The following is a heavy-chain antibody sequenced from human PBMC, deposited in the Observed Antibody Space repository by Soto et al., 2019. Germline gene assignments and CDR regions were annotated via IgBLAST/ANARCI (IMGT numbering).Heavy chain of an antibody. D-gene: IGHD2-21*02. Sequence: QVQLVQSGAEVKKPGASVKVSCKASGYTFTSYGISWVRQAPGQGLEWMGWISAYNGNTNYAHKLRGRATMTTDTSTSTAYMELRILRSNDTALYYCPREKAYCGVDCSPPFDYWGQGTLVTVCS. V-gene: IGHV1-18*01. J-gene: IGHJ4*02. CDR3: PREKAYCGVDCSPPFDY. CDR1: GYTFTSYG. CDR2: ISAYNGNT.